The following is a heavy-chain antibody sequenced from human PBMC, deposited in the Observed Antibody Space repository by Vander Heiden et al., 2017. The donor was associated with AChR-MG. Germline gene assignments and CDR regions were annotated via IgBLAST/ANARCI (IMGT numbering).Heavy chain of an antibody. CDR3: AKDVSDGSGSYYYYGMDV. CDR1: GFTFDDYA. D-gene: IGHD3-10*01. CDR2: ISWNSGSI. V-gene: IGHV3-9*01. Sequence: EVQLVESGGGLVQPGRSLRLSCSASGFTFDDYAMHWVRQAPGKGLEWVSGISWNSGSIGYADSVKGRFTISRDNAKNSLYLQMNSLRAEDTALYYCAKDVSDGSGSYYYYGMDVWGQGTTVTVSS. J-gene: IGHJ6*02.